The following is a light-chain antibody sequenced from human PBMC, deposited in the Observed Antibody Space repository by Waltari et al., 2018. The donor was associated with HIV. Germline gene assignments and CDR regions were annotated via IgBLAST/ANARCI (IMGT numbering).Light chain of an antibody. CDR2: SAS. Sequence: ETVLTQSPGTLSLSPGERATLSCRASQRVSSDSLAWYQQRPGQAPRLLIYSASSRATGIPDRFSGSGSGTDFTLTISRLEPEDFAVYYCQQYGSSPRTFGQGTKVEIK. CDR1: QRVSSDS. J-gene: IGKJ1*01. CDR3: QQYGSSPRT. V-gene: IGKV3-20*01.